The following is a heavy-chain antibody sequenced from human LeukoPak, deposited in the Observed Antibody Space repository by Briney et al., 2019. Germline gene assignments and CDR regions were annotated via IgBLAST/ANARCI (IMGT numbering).Heavy chain of an antibody. CDR3: ARRVGYCNSNGCPPFDY. CDR2: IYYSGST. V-gene: IGHV4-39*01. D-gene: IGHD2/OR15-2a*01. Sequence: PSETLSLTCTVSGVSISSSSYYWGWIRQPPGKGLEWIGSIYYSGSTYYNPSLKSRVTISVDTSKNQFSLKLTSVTAADTAVYYCARRVGYCNSNGCPPFDYWGQGTLVAVSS. CDR1: GVSISSSSYY. J-gene: IGHJ4*02.